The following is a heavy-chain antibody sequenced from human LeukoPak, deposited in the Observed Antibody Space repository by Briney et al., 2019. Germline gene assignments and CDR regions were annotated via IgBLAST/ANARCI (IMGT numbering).Heavy chain of an antibody. D-gene: IGHD3-3*01. V-gene: IGHV4-39*01. CDR2: IYYSGST. J-gene: IGHJ4*02. Sequence: SETLSLTCTVSGGSISSSIYYWGWIRQPPGKGLEWIGSIYYSGSTYYNPSLKSRVTISVDTSKNQFSLKLSSVTAADTAVHYCARHDVQPYYDFWSGYYSSDYWGQGTLVTVSS. CDR3: ARHDVQPYYDFWSGYYSSDY. CDR1: GGSISSSIYY.